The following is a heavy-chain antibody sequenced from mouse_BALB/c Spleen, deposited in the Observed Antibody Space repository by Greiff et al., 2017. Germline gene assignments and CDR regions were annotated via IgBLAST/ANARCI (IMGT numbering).Heavy chain of an antibody. CDR2: IRNKANGYTT. CDR3: ARAMITTGYYFDY. CDR1: GFTFTDYY. V-gene: IGHV7-3*02. Sequence: EVQLVESGGGLVQPGGSLRLSCATSGFTFTDYYMSWVRQPPGKALEWLGFIRNKANGYTTEYSASVKGRFTISRDNSQSILYLQMNTLRAEDSATYYCARAMITTGYYFDYWGQGTTLTVSS. J-gene: IGHJ2*01. D-gene: IGHD2-4*01.